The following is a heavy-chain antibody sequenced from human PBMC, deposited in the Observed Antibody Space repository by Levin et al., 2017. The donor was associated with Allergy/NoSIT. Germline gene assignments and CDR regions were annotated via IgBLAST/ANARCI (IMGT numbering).Heavy chain of an antibody. CDR1: GYTFTGYY. CDR3: ARGGPERGWFRGWFDP. CDR2: INPNSGGT. D-gene: IGHD6-19*01. V-gene: IGHV1-2*02. J-gene: IGHJ5*02. Sequence: ASVKVSCKASGYTFTGYYMHWVRQAPGQGLEWMGWINPNSGGTNYAQKFQGRVTMTRDTSISTAYMELSRLRSDDTAVYYCARGGPERGWFRGWFDPWGQGTLVTVSS.